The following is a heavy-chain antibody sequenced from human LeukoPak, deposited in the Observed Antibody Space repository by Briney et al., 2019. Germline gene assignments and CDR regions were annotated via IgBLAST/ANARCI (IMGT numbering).Heavy chain of an antibody. V-gene: IGHV1-2*02. CDR2: INPNSGGT. CDR3: ARGKGCSSTSCYPQSGAFGI. Sequence: ASVKVSCKASGYTFTGYYMHWVRQAPGQGLEWMGWINPNSGGTNYAQKLQGRVTMTRDTSISTAYMELSRLRSDDTAVYYCARGKGCSSTSCYPQSGAFGIWGPGTMVTVSS. J-gene: IGHJ3*02. CDR1: GYTFTGYY. D-gene: IGHD2-2*01.